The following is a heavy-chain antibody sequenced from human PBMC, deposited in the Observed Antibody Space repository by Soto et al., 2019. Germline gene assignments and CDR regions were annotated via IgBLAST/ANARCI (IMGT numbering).Heavy chain of an antibody. V-gene: IGHV3-15*01. J-gene: IGHJ6*03. CDR1: GFTFSNAW. CDR2: IKSKTDGGTT. Sequence: GGSLRLSCAASGFTFSNAWMSWVRQAPGKGLEWVGRIKSKTDGGTTDYAAPVKGRFTISRDDSKNTLYLQMNSLKTEDTAVYYCTTPQGRYYYYYYMDVWGKGTTVTVSS. CDR3: TTPQGRYYYYYYMDV.